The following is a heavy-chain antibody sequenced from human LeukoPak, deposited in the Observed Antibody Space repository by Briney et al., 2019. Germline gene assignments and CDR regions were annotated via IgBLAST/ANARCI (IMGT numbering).Heavy chain of an antibody. Sequence: SETLSLTCAVYGGSFRGYYWSWIRQPPGKGLEWIGEIHYTGATNYKPSLKSRVTISGDPSKNQVSLRVSSVTAADTAVYYCARGVPGPYYFDLWGRGTLVTVSS. J-gene: IGHJ2*01. V-gene: IGHV4-34*01. CDR3: ARGVPGPYYFDL. D-gene: IGHD3-10*01. CDR2: IHYTGAT. CDR1: GGSFRGYY.